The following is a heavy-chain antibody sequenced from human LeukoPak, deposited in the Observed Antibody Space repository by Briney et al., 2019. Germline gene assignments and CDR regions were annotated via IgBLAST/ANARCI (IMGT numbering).Heavy chain of an antibody. CDR1: AGTFSSYA. V-gene: IGHV1-69*05. CDR2: IIPIFGTA. CDR3: ARDLRHDFWSGYYSDY. D-gene: IGHD3-3*01. J-gene: IGHJ4*02. Sequence: GASVKVSCKASAGTFSSYAISWVRQAPGQGLEWMGRIIPIFGTANYAQKFQGRVTITTDESTSTAYMELSSLRSEDTAVYYCARDLRHDFWSGYYSDYWGQGTLVTVSS.